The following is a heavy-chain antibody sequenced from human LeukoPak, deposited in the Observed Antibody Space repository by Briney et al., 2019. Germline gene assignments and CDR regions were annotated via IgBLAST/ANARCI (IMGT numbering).Heavy chain of an antibody. J-gene: IGHJ6*01. CDR1: GYTFTNYG. D-gene: IGHD3-22*01. CDR2: ISAYNGNT. CDR3: AREHGSSGSPAYLFYH. V-gene: IGHV1-18*01. Sequence: GASVKVSCKASGYTFTNYGISWVRQAPGQGLEWMGWISAYNGNTNYAQKLQGRVTMTTDTSTSTAYMELRSLRSDDTRAYYRAREHGSSGSPAYLFYHWGQGTPGTVSP.